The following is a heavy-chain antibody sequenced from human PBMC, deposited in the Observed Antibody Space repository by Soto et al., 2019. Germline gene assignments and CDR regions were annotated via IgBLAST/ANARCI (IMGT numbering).Heavy chain of an antibody. CDR2: IYHSGST. V-gene: IGHV4-4*02. CDR3: ARVGFGELYGMDV. Sequence: SETLSLTCAVSGGSISSSNWWSWVRQPPGKGLEWIGEIYHSGSTNYNPSLKSRVTISVDKSKNQFSLKLSSVTAADTAVYYCARVGFGELYGMDVWGQGTTVTVSS. J-gene: IGHJ6*02. D-gene: IGHD3-10*01. CDR1: GGSISSSNW.